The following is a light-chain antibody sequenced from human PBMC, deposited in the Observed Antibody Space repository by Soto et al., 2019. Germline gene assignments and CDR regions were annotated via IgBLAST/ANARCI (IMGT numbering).Light chain of an antibody. CDR3: QHYGSSPPLT. CDR2: GAS. J-gene: IGKJ3*01. CDR1: QSVTNTY. V-gene: IGKV3-20*01. Sequence: EIVLTQSPGTLSLSPGERATLACRASQSVTNTYLAWYQQKPGQAPRLLIYGASTRATDIPDRFSGSGSGTDFTLTISRLEPDVFAVYYCQHYGSSPPLTFGPGTKVDIK.